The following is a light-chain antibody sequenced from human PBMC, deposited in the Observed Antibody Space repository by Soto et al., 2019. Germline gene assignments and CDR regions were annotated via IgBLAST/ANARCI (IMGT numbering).Light chain of an antibody. CDR1: QSVSSD. Sequence: EIVMTRSRATLTMFPGERATLSCRASQSVSSDLGWYQQKPGQAPRILIHDASNRATGIPDRFSGSGSGTDFTLTIRRLEPEDFAVYYCQQYGSSGTFGQGTKVDIK. CDR2: DAS. J-gene: IGKJ1*01. CDR3: QQYGSSGT. V-gene: IGKV3-20*01.